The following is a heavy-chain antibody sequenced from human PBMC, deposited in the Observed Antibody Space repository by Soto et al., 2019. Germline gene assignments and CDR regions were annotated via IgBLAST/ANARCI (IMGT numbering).Heavy chain of an antibody. CDR2: INHSGST. Sequence: QVQLQQWGAGLLKPSETLSLTCAVYGGSFSGYYWSWIRQPPGKGLEGIGEINHSGSTNENPSLKSRVTISVDTSKNQFSLKLSSVTAADTAVYYCASSNSIIVVPAATPNNWFDPWGQGTLVTVSS. V-gene: IGHV4-34*01. CDR3: ASSNSIIVVPAATPNNWFDP. CDR1: GGSFSGYY. J-gene: IGHJ5*02. D-gene: IGHD2-2*02.